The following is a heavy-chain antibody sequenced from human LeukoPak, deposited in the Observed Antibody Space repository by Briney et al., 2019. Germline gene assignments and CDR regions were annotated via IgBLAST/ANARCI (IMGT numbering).Heavy chain of an antibody. CDR2: IYYSGST. D-gene: IGHD6-6*01. J-gene: IGHJ4*02. Sequence: SETLSLTCTVSGGSISSSSYYWGCIRQPPGKGLEWIGSIYYSGSTYYNPSLKSRVTISVDTSKNQFSLKLSSVTAADTAVYYCARLAVAARCFDYWGQGTLVTVSS. V-gene: IGHV4-39*01. CDR1: GGSISSSSYY. CDR3: ARLAVAARCFDY.